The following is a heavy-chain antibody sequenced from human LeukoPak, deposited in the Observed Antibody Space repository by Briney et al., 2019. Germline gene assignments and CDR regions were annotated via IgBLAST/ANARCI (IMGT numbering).Heavy chain of an antibody. Sequence: GGSLRLSCAASGFTFSSYSMNWVRRAPGKGLEGVSSISSSSSYIYYADSVKGRFTISRDNAKNSLYLQMNSLRAEDTAVYYCARSGAYCGGDCPEDALDIWGQGTMVTVSS. CDR2: ISSSSSYI. V-gene: IGHV3-21*01. CDR3: ARSGAYCGGDCPEDALDI. CDR1: GFTFSSYS. D-gene: IGHD2-21*01. J-gene: IGHJ3*02.